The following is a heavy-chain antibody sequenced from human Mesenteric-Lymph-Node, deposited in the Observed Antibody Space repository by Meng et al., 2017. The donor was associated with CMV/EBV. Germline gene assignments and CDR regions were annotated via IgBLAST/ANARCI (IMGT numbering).Heavy chain of an antibody. CDR2: INHSGST. V-gene: IGHV4-34*01. CDR1: GGSFSGYY. D-gene: IGHD3-9*01. CDR3: ARGSSYDILTGYFDY. Sequence: QGQLHQWGGGLLKPSETLSVTCAVYGGSFSGYYWNWIRQSPEKGLEWIGEINHSGSTTYNPSFTSRIIISVDTSTNQISLNMSSVTAADTAVYYCARGSSYDILTGYFDYWGQGALVTAPQ. J-gene: IGHJ4*02.